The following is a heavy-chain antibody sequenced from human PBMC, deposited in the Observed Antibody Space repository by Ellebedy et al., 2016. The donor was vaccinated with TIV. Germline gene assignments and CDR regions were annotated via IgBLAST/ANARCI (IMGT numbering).Heavy chain of an antibody. D-gene: IGHD2-8*02. CDR2: IDKSGYST. V-gene: IGHV3-23*05. Sequence: PSETLSLTCAVSGGSISSGGYSWSWVRQAPGKGLEWVSAIDKSGYSTYYADSVKGRFTISRDNSKNTLFLQMNSLTAEDTAIYYCAKGCRTGGNCFLIDYWGLGTLVTVSS. CDR1: GGSISSGGYS. CDR3: AKGCRTGGNCFLIDY. J-gene: IGHJ4*02.